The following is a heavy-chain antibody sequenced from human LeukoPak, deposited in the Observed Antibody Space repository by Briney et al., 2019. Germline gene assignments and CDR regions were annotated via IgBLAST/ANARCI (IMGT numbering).Heavy chain of an antibody. D-gene: IGHD3-16*02. Sequence: GGSLRLSCAASGFTFSSYAMSWVRQAPGKGLEWVSAISGSGGSTYYADSVKGRFTISRDNSKNTLYLQMNSLGAEDTAVYYCAKDGVRVTFLSPRDYIWGSYRLGYFDYWGQGTLVTVSS. V-gene: IGHV3-23*01. CDR1: GFTFSSYA. CDR2: ISGSGGST. J-gene: IGHJ4*02. CDR3: AKDGVRVTFLSPRDYIWGSYRLGYFDY.